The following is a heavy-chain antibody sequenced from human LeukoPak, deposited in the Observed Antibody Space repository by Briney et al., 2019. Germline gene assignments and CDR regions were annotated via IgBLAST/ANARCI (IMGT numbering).Heavy chain of an antibody. V-gene: IGHV3-30*04. CDR1: GFTFSSHA. J-gene: IGHJ3*02. Sequence: PGRSLRLSCAASGFTFSSHAMHWVRQAPGKGLEWVAVISYDGSNKYYADSVKGRFTISRDNSKNTLYLQMNSLRAEDTAVYYCARDFITMIVVVDGAFDIWGQGTMVTVSS. D-gene: IGHD3-22*01. CDR2: ISYDGSNK. CDR3: ARDFITMIVVVDGAFDI.